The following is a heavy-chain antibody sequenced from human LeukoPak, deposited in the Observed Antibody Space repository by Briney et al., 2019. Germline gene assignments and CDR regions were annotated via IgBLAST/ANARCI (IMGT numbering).Heavy chain of an antibody. CDR2: VNPNSGGT. J-gene: IGHJ6*03. CDR3: ARDGPAANIYYYMDV. CDR1: GYSFTDYY. Sequence: SDKVSCQASGYSFTDYYMLWVGQAPRKGLEGMGWVNPNSGGTNHPQKLQGTVTITRVTSIGPAHIEPSRVSCDGPAGYYWARDGPAANIYYYMDVWGKGTTVTVSS. D-gene: IGHD2-2*01. V-gene: IGHV1-2*02.